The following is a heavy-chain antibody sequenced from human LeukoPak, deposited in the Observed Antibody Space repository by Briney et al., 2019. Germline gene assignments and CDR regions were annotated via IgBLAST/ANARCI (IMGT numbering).Heavy chain of an antibody. CDR2: IRSKANSYAT. CDR1: GFTFSGSA. Sequence: GGSLRLSCAAPGFTFSGSAMHWVRQASGKGLEWVGRIRSKANSYATAYAASVKGRFTISRDDSKNTAYLQMNSLKTEDTAVYYCTRRGATSPPFDYWGQGTLVTVSS. V-gene: IGHV3-73*01. J-gene: IGHJ4*02. CDR3: TRRGATSPPFDY. D-gene: IGHD1-26*01.